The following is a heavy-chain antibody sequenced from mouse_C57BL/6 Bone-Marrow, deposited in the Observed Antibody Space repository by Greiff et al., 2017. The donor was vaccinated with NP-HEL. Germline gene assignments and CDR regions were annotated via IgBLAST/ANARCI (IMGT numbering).Heavy chain of an antibody. V-gene: IGHV1-76*01. CDR2: IYPGSGNT. D-gene: IGHD1-3*01. CDR3: ARSGKGFAY. J-gene: IGHJ3*01. CDR1: GYTFTDYY. Sequence: QVQLQQSGAELVRPGASVKLSCKASGYTFTDYYINWVKQRPGQGLEWIARIYPGSGNTYYNEKFKSKATLTVDTSSSTAYMQLSSLTSEDSAVYYCARSGKGFAYWGQGTLVTVSA.